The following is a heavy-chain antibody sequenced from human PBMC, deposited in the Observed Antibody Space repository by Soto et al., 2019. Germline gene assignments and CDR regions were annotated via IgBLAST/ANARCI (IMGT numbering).Heavy chain of an antibody. Sequence: ASVKVSCKASGYTFTSYYMHWVRQAPGQGLEWMGIINPSGGSTSYAQKFQGRVTMTRDTSTSTVYMELSSLRSEDTAVYYCARAYYEVVAAIYWFDPWGQGTLVTVSS. V-gene: IGHV1-46*03. CDR3: ARAYYEVVAAIYWFDP. D-gene: IGHD2-15*01. CDR1: GYTFTSYY. J-gene: IGHJ5*02. CDR2: INPSGGST.